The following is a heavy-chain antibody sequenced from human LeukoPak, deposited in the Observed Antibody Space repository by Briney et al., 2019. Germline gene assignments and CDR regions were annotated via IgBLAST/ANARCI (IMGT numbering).Heavy chain of an antibody. V-gene: IGHV3-11*01. CDR2: ISSSGSTI. CDR3: ARDRFRASYDFWSGGLRDGWYFDL. CDR1: GFTFSDYY. Sequence: GGSLRLSCAASGFTFSDYYMSWIRQAPGKGLEWVSYISSSGSTIYYADSVKGRFTISRDNAKNSLYLQMNSLRAEDTAVYYCARDRFRASYDFWSGGLRDGWYFDLWGRGTLVTVSS. J-gene: IGHJ2*01. D-gene: IGHD3-3*01.